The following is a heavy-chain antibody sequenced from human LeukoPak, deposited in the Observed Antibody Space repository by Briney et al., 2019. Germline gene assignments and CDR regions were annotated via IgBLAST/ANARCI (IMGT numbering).Heavy chain of an antibody. CDR3: ATPKLRYRIDFDY. V-gene: IGHV3-23*01. CDR1: GFTFSSYA. Sequence: GGSLRLSCAASGFTFSSYAMSWVRHAPGKGLEWVSAISGSGGSTYYADSVKGRFTISRDNSKNTLYLQMNSLRAEDTAVYYCATPKLRYRIDFDYWGQGTLVTVSS. CDR2: ISGSGGST. J-gene: IGHJ4*02. D-gene: IGHD3-9*01.